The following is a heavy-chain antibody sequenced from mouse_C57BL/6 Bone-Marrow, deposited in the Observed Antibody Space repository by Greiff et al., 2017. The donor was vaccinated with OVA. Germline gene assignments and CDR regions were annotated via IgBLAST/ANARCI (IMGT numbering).Heavy chain of an antibody. CDR3: ARASGSSYYWYFDV. D-gene: IGHD1-1*01. CDR2: IYPRDGST. Sequence: QVQLQQSGPELVKPGASVKLSCKASGYTFTSYDINWVKQRPGQGLEWIGWIYPRDGSTKYNENFKGKAKLTVDTSSSTAYMELHSLTSEDSAVYFCARASGSSYYWYFDVWGTGTTVTVSS. CDR1: GYTFTSYD. J-gene: IGHJ1*03. V-gene: IGHV1-85*01.